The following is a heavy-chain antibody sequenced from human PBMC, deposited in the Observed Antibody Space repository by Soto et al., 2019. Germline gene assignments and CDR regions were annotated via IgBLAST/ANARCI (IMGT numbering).Heavy chain of an antibody. D-gene: IGHD2-8*01. CDR2: IRSKADNYAT. CDR1: GFIFSVTA. CDR3: ARLAEWDYYDGLDV. V-gene: IGHV3-73*02. J-gene: IGHJ6*02. Sequence: EVRLVESGGGLVQPGGSLKLSCAVSGFIFSVTAIHWDRQASGKGLEWVGRIRSKADNYATAYGASVKGRFSISRDDSKNTAYLQMSSLNTEDTAVYYCARLAEWDYYDGLDVWGQGTTVTVSS.